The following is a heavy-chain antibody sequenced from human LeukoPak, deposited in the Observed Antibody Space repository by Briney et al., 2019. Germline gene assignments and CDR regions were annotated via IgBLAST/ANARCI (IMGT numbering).Heavy chain of an antibody. CDR1: GGTFSSYA. J-gene: IGHJ3*02. Sequence: SVKVSCKASGGTFSSYAISWVRQAPGQGLEWMGGIIPIFGTANYAQKFQGRVTITADKSTSTAYMELSSLRSEDTAVYYCARDIQYCSSTSCYVTWDAFDIWGQGTMVTVSS. CDR3: ARDIQYCSSTSCYVTWDAFDI. D-gene: IGHD2-2*01. CDR2: IIPIFGTA. V-gene: IGHV1-69*06.